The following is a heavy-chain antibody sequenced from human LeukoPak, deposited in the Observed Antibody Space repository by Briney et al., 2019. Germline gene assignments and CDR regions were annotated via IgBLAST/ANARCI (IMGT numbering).Heavy chain of an antibody. CDR3: ARCIAARPGASTDYYYYMDV. V-gene: IGHV4-59*08. CDR2: VYYSGST. Sequence: SETLSLTCTVSGRSISGYYWSWIRQPPGEGLEWIGYVYYSGSTTYNPSLKSPVTISVDTSKNQFSLKLSSVTATDTAVYYCARCIAARPGASTDYYYYMDVWGKGTTVTVSS. CDR1: GRSISGYY. J-gene: IGHJ6*03. D-gene: IGHD6-6*01.